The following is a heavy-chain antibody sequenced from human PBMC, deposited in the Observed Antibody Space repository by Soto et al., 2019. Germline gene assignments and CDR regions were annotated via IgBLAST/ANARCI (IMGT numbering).Heavy chain of an antibody. J-gene: IGHJ4*02. CDR2: INAGNGNT. V-gene: IGHV1-3*01. D-gene: IGHD3-16*01. CDR3: ARDGTMITKLPFDY. CDR1: GYTFTSYA. Sequence: ASVKVSCKASGYTFTSYAMHWVRQAPGQRLEWMGWINAGNGNTKYSQKFQGRVTITRDTSANTAYMELSSLRSEDTAVYYCARDGTMITKLPFDYWGQGTLVTVSS.